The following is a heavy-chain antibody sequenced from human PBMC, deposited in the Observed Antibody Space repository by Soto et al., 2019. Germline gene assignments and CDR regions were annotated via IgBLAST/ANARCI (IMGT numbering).Heavy chain of an antibody. CDR1: GGSIYRSGYY. J-gene: IGHJ4*02. D-gene: IGHD2-15*01. Sequence: QVQLQESGPGLVKPSETLSLTCTVSGGSIYRSGYYWGWIRQPPGRGLEWIGNIDYNGVTYSNPSLKSRVTISRDTSKNQFSLKLTSVTAADTALYYCGKVLVGATGHTDSDSRGPGTLVAVSS. V-gene: IGHV4-39*01. CDR3: GKVLVGATGHTDSDS. CDR2: IDYNGVT.